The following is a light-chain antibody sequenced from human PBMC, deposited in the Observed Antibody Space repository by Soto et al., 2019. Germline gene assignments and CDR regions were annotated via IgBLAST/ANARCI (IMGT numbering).Light chain of an antibody. CDR3: QTWGADSVI. J-gene: IGLJ2*01. Sequence: QPVLTQSPPASASLGASVKLTCTLSSGHSSYAIAWHQQQPEKGPRFLMKLNSDGSHSKGDGISDRFSGSSSGAERYLTISSLQSEDEADYYCQTWGADSVIFGGGTKLTVL. CDR2: LNSDGSH. CDR1: SGHSSYA. V-gene: IGLV4-69*01.